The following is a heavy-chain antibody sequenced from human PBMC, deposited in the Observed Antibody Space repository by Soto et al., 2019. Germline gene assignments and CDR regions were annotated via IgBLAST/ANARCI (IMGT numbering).Heavy chain of an antibody. J-gene: IGHJ4*02. V-gene: IGHV3-33*01. CDR1: GFTFSSYG. CDR3: ARDSSLIHGYFDY. CDR2: IWYDGSNK. Sequence: QVQLEESGGGVVQPGRSLRLSCAASGFTFSSYGMHWVRQAPGKGLEWVAVIWYDGSNKYYADSVKGRFTISRDNSKNTLYLQMNSLRAEDTAVYYCARDSSLIHGYFDYWGQGTLVTVSS.